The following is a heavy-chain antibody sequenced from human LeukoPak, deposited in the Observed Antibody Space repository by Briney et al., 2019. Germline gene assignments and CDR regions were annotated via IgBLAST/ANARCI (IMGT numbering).Heavy chain of an antibody. Sequence: GGPLRLSCAASGFTFTSYGMNWVRQAPGKGLEWVSTISGTGDSTFYADSVKGRFTISRDNSKNTLYLQMNSLRAEDTAVYYCARGPARSSSWPPGHAFDIWGQGTMVTVSS. CDR3: ARGPARSSSWPPGHAFDI. V-gene: IGHV3-23*01. D-gene: IGHD6-13*01. CDR1: GFTFTSYG. CDR2: ISGTGDST. J-gene: IGHJ3*02.